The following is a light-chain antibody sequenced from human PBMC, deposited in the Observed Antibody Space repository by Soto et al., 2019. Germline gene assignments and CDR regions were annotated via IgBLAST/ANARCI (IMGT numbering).Light chain of an antibody. CDR1: QSVISS. CDR3: QQYNNWPRT. CDR2: GAS. Sequence: EIVMTQSPATLSVSPRERATLSCRASQSVISSLAWYQQKPGQAPRLLIYGASTRATGVPARFSGSGSGTEFTLTISSLQSEDFAVCYCQQYNNWPRTFGQGTKVDIK. J-gene: IGKJ1*01. V-gene: IGKV3-15*01.